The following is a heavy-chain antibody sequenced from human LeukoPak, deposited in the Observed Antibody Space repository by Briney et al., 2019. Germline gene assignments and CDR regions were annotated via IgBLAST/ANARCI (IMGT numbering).Heavy chain of an antibody. D-gene: IGHD1-26*01. V-gene: IGHV3-7*01. CDR3: AKEEWELLRRGSLVDY. J-gene: IGHJ4*02. Sequence: GGSLRLSCAASGFTFSNYWMSWVRQAPGKGLEWVANIREDGSEKYYVDSVKGQFTISRDNAKNTLYLQMNSLRAEDTAVYYCAKEEWELLRRGSLVDYWGQGTLVTVSS. CDR1: GFTFSNYW. CDR2: IREDGSEK.